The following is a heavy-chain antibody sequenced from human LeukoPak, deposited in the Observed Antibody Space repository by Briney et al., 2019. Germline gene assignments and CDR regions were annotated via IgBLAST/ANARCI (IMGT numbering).Heavy chain of an antibody. Sequence: ASVKVSCKASGYTFTGYYMHWVRQAPGQGLEWMGWINPNSGGTNYAQKFQGRVTMTRDTSISTAYMELSRLTSDDTAVYYCARGYSYGSYIDYWGQGTLVTVSS. CDR2: INPNSGGT. V-gene: IGHV1-2*02. J-gene: IGHJ4*02. D-gene: IGHD5-18*01. CDR3: ARGYSYGSYIDY. CDR1: GYTFTGYY.